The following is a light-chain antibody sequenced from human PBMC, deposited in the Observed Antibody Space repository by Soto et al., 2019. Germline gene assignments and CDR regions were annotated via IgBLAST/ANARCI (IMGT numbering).Light chain of an antibody. V-gene: IGLV2-14*03. CDR1: SSDVGGYNY. CDR2: HVT. Sequence: STLDPPASGSGSPGQSITISCTGTSSDVGGYNYVSWYQHHPGKAPKLMIYHVTVRPSGVSNRFSGSKSDDTASLTISGLQAEDEADYYCASFTSTYSYVFGTGTKVTVL. CDR3: ASFTSTYSYV. J-gene: IGLJ1*01.